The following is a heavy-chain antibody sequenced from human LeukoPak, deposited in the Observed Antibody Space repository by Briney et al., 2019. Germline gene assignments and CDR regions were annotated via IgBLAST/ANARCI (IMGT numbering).Heavy chain of an antibody. Sequence: GGSLRLSCAASGFTFSSYEMNWVRQAPGKGLEWVSYISSSGSTIYYADSVKGRFTISSDNAKNSLYLQMNSLRAEDTAVYYCARSPTIPYYFDYWGQGTLVTVSS. J-gene: IGHJ4*02. CDR3: ARSPTIPYYFDY. CDR1: GFTFSSYE. V-gene: IGHV3-48*03. CDR2: ISSSGSTI. D-gene: IGHD2-2*01.